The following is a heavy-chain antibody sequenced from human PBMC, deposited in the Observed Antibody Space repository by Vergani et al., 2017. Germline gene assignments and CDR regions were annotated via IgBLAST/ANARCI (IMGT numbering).Heavy chain of an antibody. D-gene: IGHD2-2*01. J-gene: IGHJ6*03. V-gene: IGHV3-30-3*01. CDR1: GFTFSSYA. CDR3: ARDGGHCSSTSCQYGYYYYMDV. CDR2: ISYDGSNK. Sequence: QVQLVESGGGVVQPGRSLRLSCAASGFTFSSYAMHWVRQAPGKGLEWVAVISYDGSNKYYADSVKGRFTISRDNSKNTLYLQMNSLRAEETAVYYCARDGGHCSSTSCQYGYYYYMDVWGKGTTVTVSS.